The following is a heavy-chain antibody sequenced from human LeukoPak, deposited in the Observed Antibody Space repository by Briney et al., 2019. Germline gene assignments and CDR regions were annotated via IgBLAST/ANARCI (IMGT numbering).Heavy chain of an antibody. J-gene: IGHJ4*02. CDR1: GGSISSYY. D-gene: IGHD2-15*01. CDR2: IYYSGST. Sequence: SETLSLTCTVSGGSISSYYWSWIRQPPGKGLEWIGYIYYSGSTNCNPSVKSRVAMSVDTSKKQFSLKLSSLTAADTAVYYCARDPGYCSGGSCYSVLDYWGRGTLVTVSS. V-gene: IGHV4-59*12. CDR3: ARDPGYCSGGSCYSVLDY.